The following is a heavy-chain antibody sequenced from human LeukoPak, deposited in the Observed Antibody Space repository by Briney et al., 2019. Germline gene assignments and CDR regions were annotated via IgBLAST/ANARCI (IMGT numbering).Heavy chain of an antibody. V-gene: IGHV3-30-3*02. CDR2: ISYDGSNE. Sequence: PGGSLRLSCAASGFTFSSYVMHWVRQAPGKGLEWVAIISYDGSNEYYADSVKGRFTISRDNSKNTLYLQMNSLRAEDTAVYYCAKDTYGSGPNDAFDIWGQGTMVTVSS. CDR1: GFTFSSYV. CDR3: AKDTYGSGPNDAFDI. J-gene: IGHJ3*02. D-gene: IGHD3-10*01.